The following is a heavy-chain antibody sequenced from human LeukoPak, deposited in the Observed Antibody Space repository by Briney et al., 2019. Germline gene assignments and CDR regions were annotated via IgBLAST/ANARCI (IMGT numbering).Heavy chain of an antibody. CDR2: VHHSGES. CDR3: ARTAGVAVAGSRQYFDY. D-gene: IGHD6-19*01. CDR1: GDSISNFY. V-gene: IGHV4-59*01. Sequence: SETLSLTCTVSGDSISNFYWSCIRQPPGKGLEWIGYVHHSGESDSNPSLKIRVTTSVDTSKNQFSLSLSHVTAADTAAYYCARTAGVAVAGSRQYFDYWGQVTLLTVSS. J-gene: IGHJ4*02.